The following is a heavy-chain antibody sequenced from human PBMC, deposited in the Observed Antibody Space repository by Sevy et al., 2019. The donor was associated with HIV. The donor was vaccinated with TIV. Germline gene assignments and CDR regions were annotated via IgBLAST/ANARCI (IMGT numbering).Heavy chain of an antibody. CDR2: IYSGGST. D-gene: IGHD1-1*01. Sequence: GGSLRLSCAASGFTASSNYMSWVRQAPGKGLEWVSVIYSGGSTYYADSVKGRFTISRDNSKNTLYLQMNSLRAEDTAVYYCARDLQHWFDPWGQGTLVTVSS. CDR1: GFTASSNY. J-gene: IGHJ5*02. CDR3: ARDLQHWFDP. V-gene: IGHV3-53*01.